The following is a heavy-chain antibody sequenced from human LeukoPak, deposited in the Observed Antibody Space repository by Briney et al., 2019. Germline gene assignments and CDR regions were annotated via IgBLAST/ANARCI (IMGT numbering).Heavy chain of an antibody. CDR1: GYTFTGYY. D-gene: IGHD3-3*01. CDR3: ARGEEASLEEITIFGVVIPYDY. CDR2: INPNSGGT. V-gene: IGHV1-2*02. J-gene: IGHJ4*02. Sequence: ASVKVSCKASGYTFTGYYMHWVRQAPGQGREGMGWINPNSGGTNYAQKFQGRVTMTRDTSISTAYMELSRLRSDDTAVYYCARGEEASLEEITIFGVVIPYDYWGQGTLVTVSS.